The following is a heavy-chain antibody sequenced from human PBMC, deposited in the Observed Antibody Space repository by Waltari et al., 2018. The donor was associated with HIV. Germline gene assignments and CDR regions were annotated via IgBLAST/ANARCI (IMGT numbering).Heavy chain of an antibody. Sequence: EVHLVESGGGLVKPGESLRLSCAASGFTFSGYAMKWVRQAPGRVLEWVAAIMRTSSYIYYADSLKGRFTISMDNAKNSVYLQMNSLRVEDTAVYYCARDERRCNSGDCYPSDYWGQGTLVTVSS. CDR3: ARDERRCNSGDCYPSDY. CDR2: IMRTSSYI. D-gene: IGHD2-21*02. V-gene: IGHV3-21*01. CDR1: GFTFSGYA. J-gene: IGHJ4*02.